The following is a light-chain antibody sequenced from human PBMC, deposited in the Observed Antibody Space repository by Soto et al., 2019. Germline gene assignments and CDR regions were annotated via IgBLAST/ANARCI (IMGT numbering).Light chain of an antibody. V-gene: IGKV3-11*01. Sequence: EIVLTQSPATLSLSPGERATLSCRASQSVSSFFVWYQQKRGQAPRLLIYDASTRATGIPARFSGSGSGTDFTLTISSLEPEDVAVYYCQQRLDWPLTFGGGTKVEIK. J-gene: IGKJ4*01. CDR1: QSVSSF. CDR3: QQRLDWPLT. CDR2: DAS.